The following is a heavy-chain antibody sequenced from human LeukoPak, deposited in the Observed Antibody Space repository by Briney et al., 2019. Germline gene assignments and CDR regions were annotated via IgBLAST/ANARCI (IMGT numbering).Heavy chain of an antibody. Sequence: GGSLRLSCAASGFTVSSNYMSWVRQAPGKGLEWVSTISGSGVGTYYADSVKGRFTISRDNSKNTLYLHMNSLRAEDTALYYCANLVTFGYWGQGTLVTVSS. CDR2: ISGSGVGT. J-gene: IGHJ4*02. V-gene: IGHV3-23*01. CDR3: ANLVTFGY. CDR1: GFTVSSNY. D-gene: IGHD2-21*02.